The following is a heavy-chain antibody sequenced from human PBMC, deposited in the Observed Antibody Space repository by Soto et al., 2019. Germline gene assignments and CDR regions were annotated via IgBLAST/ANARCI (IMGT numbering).Heavy chain of an antibody. CDR1: GGTFSSYT. J-gene: IGHJ6*02. D-gene: IGHD3-10*01. CDR3: ARDGYYGSGSRDYYYGMDV. CDR2: IIPILGIA. V-gene: IGHV1-69*08. Sequence: QVQLVQSGAEVKKPGSSVKVSCQASGGTFSSYTISWVRQAPGQGLEWMGRIIPILGIANYAQKFQGRVTITADKSTSTAYMELSSLRSEDTAVYYCARDGYYGSGSRDYYYGMDVWGQGTTVTVSS.